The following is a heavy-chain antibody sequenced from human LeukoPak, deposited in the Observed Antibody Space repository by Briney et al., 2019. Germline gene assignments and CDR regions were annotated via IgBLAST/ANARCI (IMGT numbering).Heavy chain of an antibody. CDR2: IYYGGST. V-gene: IGHV4-59*12. CDR3: AREPHPRGLEIGAFDI. D-gene: IGHD1-1*01. Sequence: KASETLSLTCTISGGSLSNNYWTWIRQPPGMGLEWIGYIYYGGSTNYNPSLKSRVTISVDTSKNQFSLKLSSVTAADAAVYYCAREPHPRGLEIGAFDIWGQGTMVTVSS. CDR1: GGSLSNNY. J-gene: IGHJ3*02.